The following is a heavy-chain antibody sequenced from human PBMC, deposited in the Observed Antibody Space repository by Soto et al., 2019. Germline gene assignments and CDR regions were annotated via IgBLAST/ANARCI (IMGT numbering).Heavy chain of an antibody. CDR1: GDSFSSNNAA. D-gene: IGHD3-3*01. CDR3: ARGPSVNDFLFSYYSSYYYY. J-gene: IGHJ6*03. Sequence: SQTLSLTCVISGDSFSSNNAAWYWIMQSPSRGLEWLGRTYYRSKWYNDYAVSVKSRITINPDTSKNQFSLQLNSVTPEDTAVYYCARGPSVNDFLFSYYSSYYYY. CDR2: TYYRSKWYN. V-gene: IGHV6-1*01.